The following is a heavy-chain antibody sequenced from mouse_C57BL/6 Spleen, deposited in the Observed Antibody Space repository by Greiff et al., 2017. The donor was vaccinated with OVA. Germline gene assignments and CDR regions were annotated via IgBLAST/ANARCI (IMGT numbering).Heavy chain of an antibody. Sequence: QVQLQQPGAELVMPGASVKLSCKASGYTFTSYWMHWVKQRPGQGLEWIGEIDPSDSYTNYNQKFKGKSTLTVDKSSSTAYMRLSSLTSEDSAVYYCAKSKGDAMDYWGQGTSVTVSS. J-gene: IGHJ4*01. CDR3: AKSKGDAMDY. V-gene: IGHV1-69*01. CDR2: IDPSDSYT. D-gene: IGHD1-3*01. CDR1: GYTFTSYW.